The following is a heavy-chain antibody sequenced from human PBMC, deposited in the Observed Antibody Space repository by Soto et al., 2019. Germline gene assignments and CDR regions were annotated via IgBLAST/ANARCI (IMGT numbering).Heavy chain of an antibody. Sequence: QVQLVESGGGVVQPGRSLRLSCAASGFTFSSYAMHWVRQAPGKGLEWVAVISYDGSNKYYADSVKGRFTISRDNSKNTLYLQMNSLRAEDTAVYYCARGDTAMGIFDYWGQGTLVTVSS. V-gene: IGHV3-30-3*01. D-gene: IGHD5-18*01. CDR1: GFTFSSYA. J-gene: IGHJ4*02. CDR2: ISYDGSNK. CDR3: ARGDTAMGIFDY.